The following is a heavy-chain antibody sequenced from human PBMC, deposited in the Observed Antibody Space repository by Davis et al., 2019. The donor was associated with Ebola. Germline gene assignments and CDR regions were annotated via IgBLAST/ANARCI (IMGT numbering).Heavy chain of an antibody. V-gene: IGHV1-3*01. Sequence: ASVKVSCKASGYIFTGYAMHWVRQAPGQRLEWMGWINAGNGNTKYSQKFQGRVTITRDMSTSTAYMELSSLRSEDTAVYYCAAAPAYDFWSGLPNWFDPWGQGTLVTVSS. D-gene: IGHD3-3*01. J-gene: IGHJ5*02. CDR1: GYIFTGYA. CDR3: AAAPAYDFWSGLPNWFDP. CDR2: INAGNGNT.